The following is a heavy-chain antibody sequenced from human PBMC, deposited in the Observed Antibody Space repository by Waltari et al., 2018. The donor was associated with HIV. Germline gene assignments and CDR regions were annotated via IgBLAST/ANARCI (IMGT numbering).Heavy chain of an antibody. CDR2: INIDGSTR. V-gene: IGHV3-74*01. D-gene: IGHD2-15*01. CDR3: ARASHYFVVSTFDGDYYFDL. Sequence: QLVESGGASIKTGGSLRLPCAASGFSVRNHWQDWGRQGPGKGLVWVERINIDGSTRNYADAVKGRFVISRDNARNTVYLQLNSLRVDDTAVYFCARASHYFVVSTFDGDYYFDLWGRGTRVAVSS. J-gene: IGHJ4*02. CDR1: GFSVRNHW.